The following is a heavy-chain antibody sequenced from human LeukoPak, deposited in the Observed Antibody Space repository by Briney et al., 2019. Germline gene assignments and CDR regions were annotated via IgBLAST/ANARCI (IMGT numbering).Heavy chain of an antibody. CDR2: IYYSGST. V-gene: IGHV4-61*01. CDR1: GVSVSSGSYY. D-gene: IGHD1-26*01. Sequence: SETLSLTCTVSGVSVSSGSYYWSWIRQPPGKGLEWIGYIYYSGSTNYNPSPKSRVTISVDTSKNQFSLKLSSVTAADTAVYYCARDSAFYYYMDVWGKGTTVTVSS. J-gene: IGHJ6*03. CDR3: ARDSAFYYYMDV.